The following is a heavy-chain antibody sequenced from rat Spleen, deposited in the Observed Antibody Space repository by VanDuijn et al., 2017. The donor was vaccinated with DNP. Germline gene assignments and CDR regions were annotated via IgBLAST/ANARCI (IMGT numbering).Heavy chain of an antibody. CDR2: ISYDGSST. V-gene: IGHV5-7*01. J-gene: IGHJ2*01. CDR3: ARQDPFDY. CDR1: GFTVSDYY. Sequence: EVLLVESDGGLVQPGRSLKLSCAVSGFTVSDYYMAWVRQAPAKGLEWVASISYDGSSTNYRDSVKGRFTISRDNAKNTLYLQMDSLRSEDTATYYCARQDPFDYWGQGVMVTVSS.